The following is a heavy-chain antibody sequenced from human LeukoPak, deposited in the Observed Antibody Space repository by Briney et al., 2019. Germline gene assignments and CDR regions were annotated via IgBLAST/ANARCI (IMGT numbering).Heavy chain of an antibody. CDR2: ISHSSSTI. CDR1: GFTFSSYS. V-gene: IGHV3-48*01. D-gene: IGHD3-10*01. J-gene: IGHJ5*02. CDR3: ARLLIRVRGGNRFDP. Sequence: PGGSLRLSCAASGFTFSSYSMNWVRQAPGKGLEWVSYISHSSSTIYYADSVKGRFTISRDNAKKSLYLQMNSLRAEDSAVYYCARLLIRVRGGNRFDPWGQGTLVTVSS.